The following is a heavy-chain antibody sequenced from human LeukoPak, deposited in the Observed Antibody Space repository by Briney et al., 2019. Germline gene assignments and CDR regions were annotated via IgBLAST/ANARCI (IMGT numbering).Heavy chain of an antibody. D-gene: IGHD1-26*01. CDR2: ISDDGSNK. J-gene: IGHJ3*02. CDR1: GFTFSNYG. V-gene: IGHV3-30*18. CDR3: AKVGFTGSYMYAFDM. Sequence: GGSLRPSCVASGFTFSNYGMHWVRQAPGKGLEWVAVISDDGSNKYYPDSAKGRFTISRDNSKSTLNLQMDSLRIEDTAVYYCAKVGFTGSYMYAFDMWGQGTMVTVSS.